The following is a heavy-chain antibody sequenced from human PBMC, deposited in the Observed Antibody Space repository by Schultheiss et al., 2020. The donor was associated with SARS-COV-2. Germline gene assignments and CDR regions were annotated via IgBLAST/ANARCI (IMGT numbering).Heavy chain of an antibody. D-gene: IGHD5-12*01. J-gene: IGHJ4*02. V-gene: IGHV4-4*02. CDR2: IYYSGST. Sequence: SETLSLTCAVSGGSISSSNWWSWVRQHPGKGLEWIGYIYYSGSTNYNPSLKSRVTISVDTSKNQFSLKLSSVTAADTAVYYCARDHSGYDCAIDYWGQGTLVTVSS. CDR1: GGSISSSNW. CDR3: ARDHSGYDCAIDY.